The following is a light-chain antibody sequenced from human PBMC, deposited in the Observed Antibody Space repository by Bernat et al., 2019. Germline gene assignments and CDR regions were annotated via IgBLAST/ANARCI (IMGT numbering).Light chain of an antibody. CDR2: KDS. Sequence: SYELTQPSSVSVSPGQTARITCSGDVLAKKYARWFRQKPGQAPVLVIYKDSERPSGIPERFSGSSSGTTVTLTISGAQVEDEADYYCYSAADRGVFGGGTKLTVL. CDR1: VLAKKY. CDR3: YSAADRGV. V-gene: IGLV3-27*01. J-gene: IGLJ2*01.